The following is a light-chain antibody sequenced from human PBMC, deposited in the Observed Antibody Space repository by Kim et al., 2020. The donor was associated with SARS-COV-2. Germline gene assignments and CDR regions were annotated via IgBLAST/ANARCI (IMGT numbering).Light chain of an antibody. J-gene: IGLJ3*02. Sequence: VKLTCTLSSGHSSYIIAWHQQQPGKAPRYLMKLEGSGSYNKGSGVPDRFSGSSSGADRYLTISNLQSEGEADYYCETWDSNTPWVFGGGTQLTVL. CDR1: SGHSSYI. CDR2: LEGSGSY. V-gene: IGLV4-60*03. CDR3: ETWDSNTPWV.